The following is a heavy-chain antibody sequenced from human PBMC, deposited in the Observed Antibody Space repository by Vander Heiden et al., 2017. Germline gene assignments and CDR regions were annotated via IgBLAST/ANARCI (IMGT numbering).Heavy chain of an antibody. CDR2: ISGSGGST. J-gene: IGHJ6*02. Sequence: EVQLLESGGGLVQPGGSLSLSCAASGFTFSSYAMSWVRQAPGKGLEWVSAISGSGGSTYYADSVKGRFTISRDNSKNTLYLQMNSLRAEDTAVYYCAKAELERRTHYYYGMDVWGQGTTVTVSS. V-gene: IGHV3-23*01. D-gene: IGHD1-1*01. CDR3: AKAELERRTHYYYGMDV. CDR1: GFTFSSYA.